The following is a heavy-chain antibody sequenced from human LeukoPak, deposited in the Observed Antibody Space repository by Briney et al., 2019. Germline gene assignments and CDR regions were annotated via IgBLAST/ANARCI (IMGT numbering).Heavy chain of an antibody. CDR1: GFTFSSFE. CDR3: ARDATTAVGWVYMDV. V-gene: IGHV3-48*03. CDR2: ISTSGSTK. J-gene: IGHJ6*03. D-gene: IGHD6-13*01. Sequence: QAGGSLRLSCAASGFTFSSFEMNWVRQAPGKGLEWLSHISTSGSTKYYANSVKGRFTNSRDNAENSVYLQMSSLTAEDTGLYYCARDATTAVGWVYMDVWGKGTTVTISS.